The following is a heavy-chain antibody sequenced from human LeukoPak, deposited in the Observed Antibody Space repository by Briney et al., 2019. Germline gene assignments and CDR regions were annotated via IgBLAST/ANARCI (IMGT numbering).Heavy chain of an antibody. CDR3: ARSGAGSDY. V-gene: IGHV3-23*01. CDR2: ISGSGGST. D-gene: IGHD1-14*01. CDR1: GFTFSSYA. J-gene: IGHJ4*02. Sequence: PGGSLRLSCAASGFTFSSYAMSWVRQAPGKGLEWVSAISGSGGSTYYADSAKGRFTISRDNAKNSLYLQMNSLRAEDTAVYYCARSGAGSDYWGQGTLVTVSS.